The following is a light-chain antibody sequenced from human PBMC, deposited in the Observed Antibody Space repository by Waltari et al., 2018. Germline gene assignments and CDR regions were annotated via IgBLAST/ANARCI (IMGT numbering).Light chain of an antibody. Sequence: YKQIQGTAPRLRIDGNINRHSRVPDRFPGSKSATSSSLAIAGLQAEDDADYYCQSYDSSLGGVFGGGTKVTVL. V-gene: IGLV1-40*01. CDR3: QSYDSSLGGV. J-gene: IGLJ3*02. CDR2: GNI.